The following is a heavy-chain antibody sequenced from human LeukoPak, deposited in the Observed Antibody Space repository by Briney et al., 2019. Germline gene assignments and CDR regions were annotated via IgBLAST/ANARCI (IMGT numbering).Heavy chain of an antibody. CDR1: GFTFSSYA. Sequence: PGGSLRLSCAASGFTFSSYAMSWVRQAPGKGLEWVGRIKSKTDGGTTDYAAPVKGRFTISRDDSKTTLYLQMNSLKTEDTAVYYCTTDPPGSYCGGDCALMIDYWGQGTLVTVSS. CDR2: IKSKTDGGTT. D-gene: IGHD2-21*01. CDR3: TTDPPGSYCGGDCALMIDY. V-gene: IGHV3-15*01. J-gene: IGHJ4*02.